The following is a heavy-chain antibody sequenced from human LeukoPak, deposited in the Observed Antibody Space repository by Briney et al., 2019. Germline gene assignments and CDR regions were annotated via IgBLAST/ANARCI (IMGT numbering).Heavy chain of an antibody. Sequence: GGSLRLSCAASGFTFSSYSMNWVRQAPGKGLEWVSSISSSSSYIYYADSVKGRFTISRDNAKNSLYLQMNSLRAEDTAVYYSARQKYYDILTDTNYYFDGWGQGTLVTASS. CDR1: GFTFSSYS. D-gene: IGHD3-9*01. V-gene: IGHV3-21*01. CDR2: ISSSSSYI. CDR3: ARQKYYDILTDTNYYFDG. J-gene: IGHJ4*02.